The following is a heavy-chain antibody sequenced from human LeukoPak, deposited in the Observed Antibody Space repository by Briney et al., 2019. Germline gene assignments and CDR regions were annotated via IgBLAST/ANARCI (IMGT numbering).Heavy chain of an antibody. D-gene: IGHD3-16*01. CDR2: INHSGST. V-gene: IGHV4-34*01. CDR1: GGSFSGYY. CDR3: ASRTGGADY. Sequence: PSETLSLTCAVYGGSFSGYYWSWIRQPPGKGLEWIGEINHSGSTNYNPSLKSRVTISVDTSKNQFSLKLGSVTAADTAVYYCASRTGGADYWGQGTLVTVSS. J-gene: IGHJ4*02.